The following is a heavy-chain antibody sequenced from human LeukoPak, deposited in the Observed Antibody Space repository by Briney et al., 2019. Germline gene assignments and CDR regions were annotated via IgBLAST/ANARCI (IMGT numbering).Heavy chain of an antibody. CDR2: VHGDVGLT. V-gene: IGHV3-74*01. CDR3: VRDGDDYNFDY. CDR1: GFTFSNYW. Sequence: GGSLRLSCAASGFTFSNYWMHWVRQAPGKGLVWVSRVHGDVGLTHYAASVKGRFTISRDNAKNMLYLQMHSLRAEDTALYFCVRDGDDYNFDYWGQGSLVTVSS. D-gene: IGHD5-24*01. J-gene: IGHJ4*02.